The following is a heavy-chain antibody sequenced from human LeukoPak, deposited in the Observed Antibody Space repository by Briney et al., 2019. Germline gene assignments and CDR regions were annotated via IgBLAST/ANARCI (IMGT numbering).Heavy chain of an antibody. V-gene: IGHV1-2*02. Sequence: GASVKVSCKASGYTFTSHGITWVRQAPGQGLEWMGWINPDSGGTNYAQKFQGRVTMTRDTSISTAYMELSRLTSDDTAVYYCARDSYSGSYYYWGQGTLVTVSS. CDR2: INPDSGGT. J-gene: IGHJ4*02. CDR3: ARDSYSGSYYY. CDR1: GYTFTSHG. D-gene: IGHD1-26*01.